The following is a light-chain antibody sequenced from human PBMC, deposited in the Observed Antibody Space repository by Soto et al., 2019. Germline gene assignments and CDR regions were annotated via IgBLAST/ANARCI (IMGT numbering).Light chain of an antibody. J-gene: IGKJ1*01. CDR2: WAS. CDR1: QSVLYSSNNKNY. V-gene: IGKV4-1*01. CDR3: QQYYSTPLT. Sequence: DIVMTQSPDSLAVSLGERATINCKSSQSVLYSSNNKNYFAWYQQKVGQPPKLLIYWASTRESGVPDRFRGSGSGTDFTLTISSLQAEDVAVYYCQQYYSTPLTFGQGTKVEIK.